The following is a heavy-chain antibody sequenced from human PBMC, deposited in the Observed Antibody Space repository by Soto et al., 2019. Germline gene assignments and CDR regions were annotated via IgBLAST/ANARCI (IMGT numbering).Heavy chain of an antibody. D-gene: IGHD3-22*01. J-gene: IGHJ4*02. CDR3: AGLYHYDSSGYYDY. Sequence: ASVKVSCKASGNSFTTYYMHWVRQAPGQGLEWMGIINPSGGRTTYAQKFQGRVTMTRDTSTSTFHMELSSLTSEDTAVYYCAGLYHYDSSGYYDYGGQGPLVTVS. CDR2: INPSGGRT. CDR1: GNSFTTYY. V-gene: IGHV1-46*01.